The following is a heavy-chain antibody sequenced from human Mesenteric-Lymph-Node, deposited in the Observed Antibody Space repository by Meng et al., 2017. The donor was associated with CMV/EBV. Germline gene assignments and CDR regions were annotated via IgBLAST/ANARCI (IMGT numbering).Heavy chain of an antibody. J-gene: IGHJ4*02. CDR2: INPNTGGT. Sequence: ASVKVSCKASGYTFTGHYMYWVRQAPGQGLEWMGWINPNTGGTNYAQKFQGRVTMTRDTSITTAYMELSRLRYDDTAVYYCAILGYCSSTSCYIIDYWGQGTLVTVSS. CDR1: GYTFTGHY. D-gene: IGHD2-2*01. V-gene: IGHV1-2*02. CDR3: AILGYCSSTSCYIIDY.